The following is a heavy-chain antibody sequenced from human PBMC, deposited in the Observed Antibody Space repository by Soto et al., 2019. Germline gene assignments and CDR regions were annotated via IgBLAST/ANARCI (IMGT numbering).Heavy chain of an antibody. J-gene: IGHJ4*02. CDR2: IYYSGST. Sequence: QVQLQESGPGLVKPSETLSLTCTVSGGSISSYYWSWIRQPPGKGLEWIGYIYYSGSTNYNPSLKSRVTISVDTSKNQFSLKLSSVTAADAAVYYCARRYGYSFDSWGQGTLVTVSS. D-gene: IGHD1-20*01. CDR1: GGSISSYY. CDR3: ARRYGYSFDS. V-gene: IGHV4-59*08.